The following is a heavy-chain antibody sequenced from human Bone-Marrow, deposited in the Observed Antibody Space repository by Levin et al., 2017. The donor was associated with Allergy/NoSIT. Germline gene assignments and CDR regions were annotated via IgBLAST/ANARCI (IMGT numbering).Heavy chain of an antibody. CDR3: ARELLKGLTKWEGFDY. CDR1: GYTFSGYY. D-gene: IGHD1-26*01. CDR2: INPNSGGA. V-gene: IGHV1-2*02. Sequence: ASVKVSCKASGYTFSGYYMNWVRQAPGQGLEWMGWINPNSGGAYYAQKFQGRVTMTRDTSISTAYMELSRLKSDDTAVYYCARELLKGLTKWEGFDYWGQGTLVTVSS. J-gene: IGHJ4*02.